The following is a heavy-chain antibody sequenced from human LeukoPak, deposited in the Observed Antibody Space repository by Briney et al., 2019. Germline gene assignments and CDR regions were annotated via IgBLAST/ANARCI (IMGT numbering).Heavy chain of an antibody. J-gene: IGHJ4*02. Sequence: PGGSLRLSCAASGFTFSSYGMHWVRQAPGKGLEWVAVISYDGSNKYYADSVKGRFTISRDNSKNTLYLQMNSLRAEDTAVYYCARGVEVVAADVFDHWGQGSLVTVSS. V-gene: IGHV3-30*03. D-gene: IGHD2-2*01. CDR1: GFTFSSYG. CDR2: ISYDGSNK. CDR3: ARGVEVVAADVFDH.